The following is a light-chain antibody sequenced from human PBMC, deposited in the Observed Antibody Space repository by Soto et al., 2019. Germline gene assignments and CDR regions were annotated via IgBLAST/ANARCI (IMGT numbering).Light chain of an antibody. CDR2: GAS. J-gene: IGKJ1*01. CDR3: QQYGSSPRT. CDR1: QSVSSSY. V-gene: IGKV3-20*01. Sequence: EIVLTQSPGTLSLSPGERATLSCRASQSVSSSYLAWYQQKPGQAPRLLIYGASSRATVIPDRFSGSGAGRDFTLTISRREPEDFAVYYCQQYGSSPRTFGQGTKVEIK.